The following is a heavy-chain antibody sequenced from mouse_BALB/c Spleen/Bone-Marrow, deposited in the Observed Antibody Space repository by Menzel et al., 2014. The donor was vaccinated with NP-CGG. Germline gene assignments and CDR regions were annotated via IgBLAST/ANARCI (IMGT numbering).Heavy chain of an antibody. J-gene: IGHJ3*01. CDR1: GFTFSSYA. Sequence: EVQLVESGGGLVKPGGSLKLSCAASGFTFSSYAMSWVRQTPEKRLEWVATISSGGSYTYYPDSVKGRFTISRDNAKNTLYLQMSSLRSEDTAMYCCARPRFAYWGQGTLVTVSA. CDR2: ISSGGSYT. CDR3: ARPRFAY. V-gene: IGHV5-9-3*01.